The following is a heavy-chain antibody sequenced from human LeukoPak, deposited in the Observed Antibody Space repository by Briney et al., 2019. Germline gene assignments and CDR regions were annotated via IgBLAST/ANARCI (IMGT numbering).Heavy chain of an antibody. CDR1: GFTFSDYY. Sequence: PGGSLRLSCAASGFTFSDYYMSWVRQAPGKGLEWVSVIYSGGSTYYADSVKGRFTISRDNSKNTLYLQMNSLRAEDTAVYYCARVLLWFGELNEFDPWGQGTLVTVSS. V-gene: IGHV3-66*01. J-gene: IGHJ5*02. CDR2: IYSGGST. D-gene: IGHD3-10*01. CDR3: ARVLLWFGELNEFDP.